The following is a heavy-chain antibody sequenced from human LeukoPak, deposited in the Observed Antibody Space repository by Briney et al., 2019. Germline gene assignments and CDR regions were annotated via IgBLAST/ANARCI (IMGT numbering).Heavy chain of an antibody. J-gene: IGHJ5*02. Sequence: PSETLSLTCTVSGGSISSSSYYWGWIRQPPGKGLEWIGSIYYSGSTNYNPSLKSRVTISVDTSKNQFSLKLSSVTAADTAVYYCARFMGYEGVNWFDPWGQGTLVTVSS. CDR2: IYYSGST. D-gene: IGHD5-12*01. V-gene: IGHV4-39*07. CDR1: GGSISSSSYY. CDR3: ARFMGYEGVNWFDP.